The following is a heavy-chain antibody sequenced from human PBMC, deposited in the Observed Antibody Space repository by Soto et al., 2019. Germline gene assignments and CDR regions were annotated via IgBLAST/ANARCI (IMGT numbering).Heavy chain of an antibody. CDR1: GFSINNYA. V-gene: IGHV3-23*01. Sequence: VQLLESGGAFVQPGGSLRLSCAASGFSINNYAVNWVRQAPGKGLECVSTFSAGGRAYYADSVRGRFSVARDRSQNTVDLQISVLRPEDSAVYYCAKESMPEHYGDTLFDDWGQGTRVTVSS. CDR2: FSAGGRA. D-gene: IGHD4-17*01. CDR3: AKESMPEHYGDTLFDD. J-gene: IGHJ4*02.